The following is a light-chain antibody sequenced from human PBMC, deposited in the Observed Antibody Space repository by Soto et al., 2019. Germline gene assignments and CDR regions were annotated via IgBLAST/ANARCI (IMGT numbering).Light chain of an antibody. CDR3: QQYGTSPWT. Sequence: EIVLTQSPGNLSLSPGERATLSCRASPSVSSRYLAWYQQKPGQAPRLLIYGASSRATGIPDRFSGSGSGTDFTLTISRLEPEDFAVYYCQQYGTSPWTFGQGTKVEIK. CDR2: GAS. J-gene: IGKJ1*01. V-gene: IGKV3-20*01. CDR1: PSVSSRY.